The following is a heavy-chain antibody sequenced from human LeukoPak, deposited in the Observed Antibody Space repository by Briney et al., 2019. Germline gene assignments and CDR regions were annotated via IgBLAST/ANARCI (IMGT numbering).Heavy chain of an antibody. CDR2: ISGSGGST. CDR3: ARDKNNWNDGGDAFDI. J-gene: IGHJ3*02. V-gene: IGHV3-23*01. Sequence: GGSLRLSCAASGFTFSSYAMSWVRQAPGKGLEWVSAISGSGGSTHYADSVKGRFTISRDNSKNTLYLQMNSLRAEDTAVYYCARDKNNWNDGGDAFDIWGQGTMVTVSS. CDR1: GFTFSSYA. D-gene: IGHD1-20*01.